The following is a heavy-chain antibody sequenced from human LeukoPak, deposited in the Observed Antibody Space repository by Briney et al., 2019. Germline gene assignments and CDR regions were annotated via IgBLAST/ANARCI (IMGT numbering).Heavy chain of an antibody. CDR1: GGSISSYY. CDR2: IYYSGST. Sequence: SETLSLTCTVSGGSISSYYWSWIRQPPGKGLEWIGYIYYSGSTNYNPSLKSRVTISVDTSKNQFSLKLSSVTAADTAVYYCARHSSGWYRWFDHWGQGTLVTVSS. J-gene: IGHJ5*02. CDR3: ARHSSGWYRWFDH. V-gene: IGHV4-59*01. D-gene: IGHD6-19*01.